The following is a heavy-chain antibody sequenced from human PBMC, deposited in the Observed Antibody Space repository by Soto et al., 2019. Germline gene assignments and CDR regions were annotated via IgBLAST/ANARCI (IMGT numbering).Heavy chain of an antibody. D-gene: IGHD3-16*01. J-gene: IGHJ4*02. V-gene: IGHV3-48*02. CDR1: GFTFSSYS. CDR2: ISGSGSPM. CDR3: ARDLHWAFDY. Sequence: GESLKISCAASGFTFSSYSMNWVRQAPGKGLEWISYISGSGSPMFYADSVKGRFTISRDNAKNSLYLQMNSLRDEDTAMYYCARDLHWAFDYWGQGSLVTVSS.